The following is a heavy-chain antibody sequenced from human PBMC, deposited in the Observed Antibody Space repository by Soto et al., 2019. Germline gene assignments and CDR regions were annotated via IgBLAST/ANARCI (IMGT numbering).Heavy chain of an antibody. CDR1: GGSISSYY. CDR3: ARHGAAGKKFGESKDTQDYYYYYMDV. V-gene: IGHV4-59*08. CDR2: IYYSGST. Sequence: SETLSLTCTVSGGSISSYYWSWIRQPPGKGLEWIGYIYYSGSTNYNPSLKSRVTISVDTSKNQFSLKLSSVTAADTAVYYCARHGAAGKKFGESKDTQDYYYYYMDVWGKGTTVTVSS. J-gene: IGHJ6*03. D-gene: IGHD3-10*01.